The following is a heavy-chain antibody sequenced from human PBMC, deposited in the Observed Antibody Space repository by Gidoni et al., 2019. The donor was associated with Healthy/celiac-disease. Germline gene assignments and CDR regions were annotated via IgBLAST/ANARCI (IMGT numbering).Heavy chain of an antibody. J-gene: IGHJ4*02. CDR1: GFTFSSYW. D-gene: IGHD2-21*01. V-gene: IGHV3-7*01. CDR2: IKQDGSEK. Sequence: EVQLVESGGGLVQPGGSLRLSCAASGFTFSSYWMSWVRQAPGKGLEWVANIKQDGSEKYYVDSVKGRFTISRDNAKNSLYLQMNSLRAEDTAVYYCARVRTSILWWWDDYWGQGTLVTVSS. CDR3: ARVRTSILWWWDDY.